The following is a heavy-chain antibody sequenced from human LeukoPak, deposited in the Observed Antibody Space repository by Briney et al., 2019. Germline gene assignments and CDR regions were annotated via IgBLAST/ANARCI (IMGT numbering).Heavy chain of an antibody. D-gene: IGHD6-13*01. Sequence: GGSLRLSCAASGFTFSSYSMNWVRQAPGKGLEWVSYISISSGIIYYADSVKGRFTISRDNAKNSLYLQMNSLRAEDTAVYYCARGGADSIAAAGGDWFDPWGQGTLVTVSS. V-gene: IGHV3-48*01. J-gene: IGHJ5*02. CDR2: ISISSGII. CDR3: ARGGADSIAAAGGDWFDP. CDR1: GFTFSSYS.